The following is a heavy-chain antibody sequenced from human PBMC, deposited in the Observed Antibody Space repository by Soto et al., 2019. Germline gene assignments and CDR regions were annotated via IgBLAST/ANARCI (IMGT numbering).Heavy chain of an antibody. Sequence: EVQLVESGGGLVQPGGSLRLCCVVSGFTFSSYSMNWVRQAPGKGLEWVSFISERSGGSRIHYADCVKGRFTIPRDNAKNSLYLQMTSLRAEDTAVYYCARDLAVAADFWGQGTLLTVSS. J-gene: IGHJ4*02. CDR1: GFTFSSYS. CDR2: ISERSGGSRI. D-gene: IGHD2-15*01. CDR3: ARDLAVAADF. V-gene: IGHV3-48*01.